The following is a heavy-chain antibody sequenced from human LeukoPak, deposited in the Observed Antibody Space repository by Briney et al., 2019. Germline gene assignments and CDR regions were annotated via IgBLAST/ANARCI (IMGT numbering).Heavy chain of an antibody. Sequence: GGSLRLSCAASGFTFSSYSMNWVRQAPGKGLEWVSSISSSSSYIYYADSVRGRFTISRDNAKNSLYLQMNSLRAEDTAVYYCARGEDTAMVTGGYNWFDPWGQGTLVTVSS. CDR1: GFTFSSYS. CDR2: ISSSSSYI. V-gene: IGHV3-21*01. D-gene: IGHD5-18*01. J-gene: IGHJ5*02. CDR3: ARGEDTAMVTGGYNWFDP.